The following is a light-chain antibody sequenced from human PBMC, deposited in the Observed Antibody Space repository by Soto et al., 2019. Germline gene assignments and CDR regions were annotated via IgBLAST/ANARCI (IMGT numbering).Light chain of an antibody. Sequence: EIVFRHSLGTLSLTPGERATLSCRASQSLGNNLAWYQQKPGQAPRPLIYGSYTMATGIPARFSGSGSGTDFTLTISSLRSEDFAIYFCQHDNYWLLKTFCQGAKVDIK. CDR2: GSY. CDR1: QSLGNN. J-gene: IGKJ1*01. CDR3: QHDNYWLLKT. V-gene: IGKV3-15*01.